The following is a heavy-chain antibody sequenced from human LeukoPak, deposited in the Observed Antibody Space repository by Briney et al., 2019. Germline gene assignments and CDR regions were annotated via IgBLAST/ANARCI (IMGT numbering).Heavy chain of an antibody. J-gene: IGHJ4*02. CDR1: GFTFSRFG. CDR3: AQKGGTDY. V-gene: IGHV3-48*02. D-gene: IGHD2-15*01. Sequence: GGSLRLSCAASGFTFSRFGMNWVRQAPGKGLEWVSYISSTGSPIYYADSVKGRFTMSRDNAKNSLYLQMNSLRDDDTAVYYCAQKGGTDYWGQGTLVTVSS. CDR2: ISSTGSPI.